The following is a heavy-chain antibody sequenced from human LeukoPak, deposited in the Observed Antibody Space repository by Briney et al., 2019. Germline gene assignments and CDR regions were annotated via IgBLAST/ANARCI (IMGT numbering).Heavy chain of an antibody. CDR2: IIPIFGTA. D-gene: IGHD5-24*01. J-gene: IGHJ4*02. Sequence: SVKVSCKASGYTFTSYGISWVRQAPGQGLEWMGGIIPIFGTANYAQKFQGRVTITADESTSTAYMELSSLRSEDTAVYYCARESRDGYNYYLDYWGQGTLVTVSS. CDR1: GYTFTSYG. V-gene: IGHV1-69*13. CDR3: ARESRDGYNYYLDY.